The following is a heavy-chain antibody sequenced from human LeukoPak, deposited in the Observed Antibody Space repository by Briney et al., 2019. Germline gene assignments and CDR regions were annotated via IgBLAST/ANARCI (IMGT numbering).Heavy chain of an antibody. CDR3: AKFVSGWRRAYMDV. D-gene: IGHD3-10*01. CDR1: GFTFSSYA. Sequence: PGGSLRLSCAASGFTFSSYAMSWVRQAPGKGLEWVSAISGSGGSTYYADSVKGRFTISRDNSKNTLYLQMNSLRAEDTAVYYCAKFVSGWRRAYMDVWGKGTTVTVSS. V-gene: IGHV3-23*01. CDR2: ISGSGGST. J-gene: IGHJ6*03.